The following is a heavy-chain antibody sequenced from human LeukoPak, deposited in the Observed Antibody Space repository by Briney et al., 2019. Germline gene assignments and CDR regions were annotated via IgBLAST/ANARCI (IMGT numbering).Heavy chain of an antibody. CDR2: IYSGGNT. Sequence: GGSLRLSCAASGFTVSSSYMSWVRQAPGRGLEWVSLIYSGGNTFYADSAKGRFTISRDNSKNTLYLQMNSLRAEDTAVYYCARDQGSGYGGALGYWGQGTLVTVSS. D-gene: IGHD5-12*01. CDR3: ARDQGSGYGGALGY. CDR1: GFTVSSSY. J-gene: IGHJ4*02. V-gene: IGHV3-53*01.